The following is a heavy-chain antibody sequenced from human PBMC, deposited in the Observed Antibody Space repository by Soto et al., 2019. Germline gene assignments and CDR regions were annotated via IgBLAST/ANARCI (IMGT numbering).Heavy chain of an antibody. J-gene: IGHJ3*01. D-gene: IGHD2-15*01. CDR3: ARAPLSPTLRTFDV. V-gene: IGHV4-59*01. CDR2: VFHTGTT. CDR1: SGSINENYF. Sequence: QVQLQESGPGLVKPSETLSLTCTVSSGSINENYFWNLIRQSPGKGLEWIGYVFHTGTTHYNPSLESRVSITISTPKNHSSLTLTSVAASYTAMYYCARAPLSPTLRTFDVWGPVTMVIVSS.